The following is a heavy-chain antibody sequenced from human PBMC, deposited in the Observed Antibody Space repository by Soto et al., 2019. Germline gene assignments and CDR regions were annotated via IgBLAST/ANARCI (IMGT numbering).Heavy chain of an antibody. Sequence: PGGSLRLSCAASGFTFSSYAMSWVRQAPGKGLEWVSAISGSGGSTYYADSVKGRFTISRDNSKNTLYLQMNSLRAEDTAVYYCAKDLRPLAAAGTRGPNWFDPWGQGTLVTVSS. V-gene: IGHV3-23*01. CDR3: AKDLRPLAAAGTRGPNWFDP. D-gene: IGHD6-13*01. CDR2: ISGSGGST. CDR1: GFTFSSYA. J-gene: IGHJ5*02.